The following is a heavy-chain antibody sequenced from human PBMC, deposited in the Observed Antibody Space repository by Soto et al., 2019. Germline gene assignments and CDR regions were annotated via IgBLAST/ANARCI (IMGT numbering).Heavy chain of an antibody. Sequence: SETLSLTCTVSGGSISSGGYYWSWIRQHPGKGLEWIGYIYYSGSTYYNPSLKSRVTISVDTSKNQFSLKLSSVTAADTAVYYCASHRYSYGPGYGMDVWGQGTTVTVSS. CDR2: IYYSGST. D-gene: IGHD5-18*01. CDR1: GGSISSGGYY. V-gene: IGHV4-31*03. CDR3: ASHRYSYGPGYGMDV. J-gene: IGHJ6*02.